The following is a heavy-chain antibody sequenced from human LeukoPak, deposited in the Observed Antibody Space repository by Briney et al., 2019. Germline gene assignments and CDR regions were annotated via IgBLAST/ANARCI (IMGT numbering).Heavy chain of an antibody. CDR2: ISGVGDAT. V-gene: IGHV3-23*01. Sequence: PGGSLRLSCTVSGFTVSSNSMSWVRQAPGKGLEWVSTISGVGDATYYADSVKGRFTISRDNSKNTLYLQMNSLRAEDTAVYYCAREEYSYGYPYYYYYMDVWGKGTTVTISS. J-gene: IGHJ6*03. D-gene: IGHD5-18*01. CDR1: GFTVSSNS. CDR3: AREEYSYGYPYYYYYMDV.